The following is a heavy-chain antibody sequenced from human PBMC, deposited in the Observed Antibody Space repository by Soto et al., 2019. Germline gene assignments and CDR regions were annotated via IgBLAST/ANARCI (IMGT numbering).Heavy chain of an antibody. Sequence: SETLSLTCTVSGGSVSSGSYYWSWIRQPPGKGLEWIGYIYYSGSTNYNPSLKSRVTISVDTSKNQFSLKLSSVTAADTAVYYCARDNMYCSGGSYHLYFDYWGQGTLDTVSA. J-gene: IGHJ4*02. CDR3: ARDNMYCSGGSYHLYFDY. CDR2: IYYSGST. CDR1: GGSVSSGSYY. D-gene: IGHD2-15*01. V-gene: IGHV4-61*01.